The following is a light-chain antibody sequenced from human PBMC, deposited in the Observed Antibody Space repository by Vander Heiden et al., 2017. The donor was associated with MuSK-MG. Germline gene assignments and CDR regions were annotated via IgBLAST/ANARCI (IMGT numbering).Light chain of an antibody. Sequence: QSALTQPPSASGSPGQSVTISCTAATSDIFGYNYVSWYQQQPGKAPKLLIYEVSKRPSGVPDRFSGSRSGNTASLTVSGLQAEDEADYYCSSYAANTHVFGSGTKVTVL. J-gene: IGLJ1*01. CDR2: EVS. V-gene: IGLV2-8*01. CDR3: SSYAANTHV. CDR1: TSDIFGYNY.